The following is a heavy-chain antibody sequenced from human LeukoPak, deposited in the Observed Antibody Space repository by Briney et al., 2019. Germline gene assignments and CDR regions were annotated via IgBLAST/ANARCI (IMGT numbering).Heavy chain of an antibody. J-gene: IGHJ4*02. Sequence: GGSLRLSCAASGFTFSSYSMNWVRQAPGKGLEWVSSISSSSSYIYYADSVKGRFTISRDNAKNSLYLQMNSLRAEDTAVYYCAREWTYYYDSSGYSDYWGQGTLVTVSS. CDR2: ISSSSSYI. D-gene: IGHD3-22*01. CDR3: AREWTYYYDSSGYSDY. CDR1: GFTFSSYS. V-gene: IGHV3-21*01.